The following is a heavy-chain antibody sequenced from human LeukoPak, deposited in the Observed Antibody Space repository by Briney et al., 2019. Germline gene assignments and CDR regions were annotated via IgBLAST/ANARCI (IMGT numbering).Heavy chain of an antibody. CDR1: GFTFSSYS. CDR2: ISSSSSYI. J-gene: IGHJ3*02. Sequence: GGSLRLSCAASGFTFSSYSMNWVRQAPGKGLEWVSSISSSSSYIYYADSVKGRFTISRDNAKNSLYLQMNSLRAEDTAVYYCARGSRDCANGVCYAFDIWGQGTVVIVSS. D-gene: IGHD2-8*01. V-gene: IGHV3-21*01. CDR3: ARGSRDCANGVCYAFDI.